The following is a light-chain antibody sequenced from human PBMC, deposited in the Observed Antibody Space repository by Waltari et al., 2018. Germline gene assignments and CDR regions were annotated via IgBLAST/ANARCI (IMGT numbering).Light chain of an antibody. CDR2: RSN. CDR3: EARDNSRGGRV. J-gene: IGLJ3*02. CDR1: SSDIGTTY. Sequence: QSLPPQPPSASAPPGQSVTISSSGASSDIGTTYVYWYQQQPGTAPKLLIYRSNQRPSGVPERFSGSRSGTAASLTISGVRVEDEADYHCEARDNSRGGRVFGGGTKLTVL. V-gene: IGLV1-47*01.